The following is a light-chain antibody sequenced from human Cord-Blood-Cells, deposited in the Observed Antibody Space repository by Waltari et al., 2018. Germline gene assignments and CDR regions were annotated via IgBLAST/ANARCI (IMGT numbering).Light chain of an antibody. J-gene: IGLJ2*01. Sequence: QSALTQPASVSGSPGQSITISCTGTSSAVGGYNYVSWYQQHPGKAPKLMIYDVSNRPSGVSNPFSGSKSGNTASLTISGLQAEDEADYYCSSYTSSSTPVVFGGGTKLTVL. CDR1: SSAVGGYNY. CDR3: SSYTSSSTPVV. CDR2: DVS. V-gene: IGLV2-14*01.